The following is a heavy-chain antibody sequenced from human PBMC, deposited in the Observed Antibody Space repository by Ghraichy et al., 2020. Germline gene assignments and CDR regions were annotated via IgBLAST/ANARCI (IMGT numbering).Heavy chain of an antibody. CDR1: GFTFDDYA. J-gene: IGHJ3*02. V-gene: IGHV3-9*03. CDR2: ITYNGNII. Sequence: SCAVSGFTFDDYAIHWVRQAPGKGLEWVSGITYNGNIIGYADSVKGRFTISSDNAKTSLYLQMNSLRAEDMALYYCARALAAAVVSAFDIWGQGTMVTVSS. CDR3: ARALAAAVVSAFDI. D-gene: IGHD6-13*01.